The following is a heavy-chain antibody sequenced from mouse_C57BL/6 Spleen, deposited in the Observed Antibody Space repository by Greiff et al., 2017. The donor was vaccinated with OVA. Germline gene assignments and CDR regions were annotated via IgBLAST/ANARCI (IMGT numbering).Heavy chain of an antibody. CDR2: INYDGSST. CDR3: ARDTVDGDCYFDV. D-gene: IGHD1-2*01. J-gene: IGHJ1*03. Sequence: LVESEGGLVQPGSSMKLSCTASGFTFSDYYMAWVRQVPEKGLEWVANINYDGSSTYYLDSLKSRFIISRDNAKNILYLQMSSLKSEDTATYYCARDTVDGDCYFDVWGTGTTVTVSS. CDR1: GFTFSDYY. V-gene: IGHV5-16*01.